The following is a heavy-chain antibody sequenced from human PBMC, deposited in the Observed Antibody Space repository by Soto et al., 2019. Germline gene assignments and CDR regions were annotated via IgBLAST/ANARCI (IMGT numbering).Heavy chain of an antibody. Sequence: QVQLVQSGAEVKKPGSSVKVSCKASGGTFSSYAISWVRQAPGQGLEWMGGIIPIFGTAIYAQNYQGRVTITADEATSTAYMELSSLRSDDTAVYYCARSDQASWGQGTLVTVSS. J-gene: IGHJ4*02. CDR2: IIPIFGTA. CDR3: ARSDQAS. V-gene: IGHV1-69*01. CDR1: GGTFSSYA.